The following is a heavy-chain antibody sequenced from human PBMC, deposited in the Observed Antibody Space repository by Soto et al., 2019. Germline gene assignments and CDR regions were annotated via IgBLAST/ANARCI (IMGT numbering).Heavy chain of an antibody. V-gene: IGHV3-15*07. CDR2: IKSKTDGGTT. Sequence: GGSLRLSCAASGFTFSNAWVNWVRQAPGKGLEWVGRIKSKTDGGTTDYAAPVKGRFTISRDDSKNTLYLQMNSLKTEDTAVYYCTTVVVGANPIYYYYGMDVWGQGTTVTVSS. D-gene: IGHD1-26*01. CDR1: GFTFSNAW. CDR3: TTVVVGANPIYYYYGMDV. J-gene: IGHJ6*02.